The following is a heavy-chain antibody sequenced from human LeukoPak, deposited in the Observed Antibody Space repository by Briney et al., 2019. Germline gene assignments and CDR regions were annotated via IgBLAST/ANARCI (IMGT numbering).Heavy chain of an antibody. CDR1: GGSFSSYY. Sequence: SETLSLTCAVYGGSFSSYYWSWIRQPPGKGLEWIGYIYYSGSTNYNPSLKSRVTISVDTSKNQFSLKLSSVTAADTAVYYCARSSGDYGGNADYWGQGTLVTVSS. CDR2: IYYSGST. J-gene: IGHJ4*02. V-gene: IGHV4-59*08. D-gene: IGHD4-23*01. CDR3: ARSSGDYGGNADY.